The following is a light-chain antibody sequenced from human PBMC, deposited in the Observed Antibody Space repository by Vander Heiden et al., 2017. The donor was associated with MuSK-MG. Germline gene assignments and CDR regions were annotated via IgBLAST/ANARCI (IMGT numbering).Light chain of an antibody. CDR1: SSDVGGYNY. J-gene: IGLJ2*01. V-gene: IGLV2-11*01. CDR3: NNIATSQCGV. Sequence: SPDHSVTISCTGTSSDVGGYNYVSWYQQHPGKAPKVMIYDVSKRPSGVPDRFFGQAAGNIPSWSMTGVQAGAVAICYFNNIATSQCGVFGGGTKLTVL. CDR2: DVS.